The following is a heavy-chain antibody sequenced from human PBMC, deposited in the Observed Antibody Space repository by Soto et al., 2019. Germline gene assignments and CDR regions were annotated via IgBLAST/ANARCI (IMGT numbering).Heavy chain of an antibody. CDR2: IYHSGRT. CDR1: GYSISMGYY. V-gene: IGHV4-38-2*02. Sequence: SETLSPTCAVAGYSISMGYYWGWIRQPPGKGLEWIGSIYHSGRTYYKPSLKSRVTISVDTSKNQFSLKLSSVTAADTAVYYCARDLRGCSSTSCYGYWGQGTLVTVSS. D-gene: IGHD2-2*01. J-gene: IGHJ4*02. CDR3: ARDLRGCSSTSCYGY.